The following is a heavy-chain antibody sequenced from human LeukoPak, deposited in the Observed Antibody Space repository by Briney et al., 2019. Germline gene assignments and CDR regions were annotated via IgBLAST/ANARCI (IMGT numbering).Heavy chain of an antibody. V-gene: IGHV4-39*01. CDR3: ARLPSDYYDSSGYTQDDY. J-gene: IGHJ4*02. D-gene: IGHD3-22*01. CDR1: GGSISSSRYY. Sequence: SETLSLTCTVSGGSISSSRYYWGWIRQPPGKGLEWIGSIYYSGSTYYNPSLKSRVTISVDTSKDQFSLKLSSVTAADTAVYYCARLPSDYYDSSGYTQDDYWGQGTLVTVSS. CDR2: IYYSGST.